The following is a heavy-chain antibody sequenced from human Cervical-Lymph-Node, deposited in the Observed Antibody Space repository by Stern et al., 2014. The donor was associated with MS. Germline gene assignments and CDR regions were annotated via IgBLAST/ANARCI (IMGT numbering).Heavy chain of an antibody. CDR1: GFIFSNHV. J-gene: IGHJ6*02. Sequence: VHLVESGGGVVQPGRSLRLSCAASGFIFSNHVMHWVRQAPGKGLEWVAVVWHDGSNKYYADSVKGRFAVSRDNSKNTLYLQMNNLRAEDTAIYYCARDSIAARLGALDVWGQGTTVTVSS. D-gene: IGHD6-6*01. CDR2: VWHDGSNK. V-gene: IGHV3-33*01. CDR3: ARDSIAARLGALDV.